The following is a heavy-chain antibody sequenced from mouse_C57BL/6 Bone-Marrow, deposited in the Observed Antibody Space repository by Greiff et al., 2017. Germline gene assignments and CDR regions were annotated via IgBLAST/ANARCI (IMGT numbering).Heavy chain of an antibody. CDR3: ARGGYEFAY. CDR2: ISDGGSYT. CDR1: GFTFSSYA. Sequence: DVQLVESGGGLVKPGGSLKLSCAASGFTFSSYAMSWVRQTPEKRLEWVATISDGGSYTYYPDNVKGRFTISRDNAKNNLYLQMSHLKSEDTAMYYCARGGYEFAYWGQGTLVTVSA. J-gene: IGHJ3*01. V-gene: IGHV5-4*01. D-gene: IGHD2-3*01.